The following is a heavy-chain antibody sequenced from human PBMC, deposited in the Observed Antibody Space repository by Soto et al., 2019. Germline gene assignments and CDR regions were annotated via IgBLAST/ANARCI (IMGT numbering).Heavy chain of an antibody. CDR1: GFTFSSYA. J-gene: IGHJ4*02. D-gene: IGHD6-6*01. V-gene: IGHV3-30-3*01. CDR2: ISYDGSNK. Sequence: QVQLVESGGGVVQPGRSLRLSCAASGFTFSSYAMHWVRQAPGKGLEWVAVISYDGSNKYYADSVKGRFTISRDNSKNTLYLQMNSLGAEDTAVYYCADSHSSFGPCDYWGQGTLVTVSS. CDR3: ADSHSSFGPCDY.